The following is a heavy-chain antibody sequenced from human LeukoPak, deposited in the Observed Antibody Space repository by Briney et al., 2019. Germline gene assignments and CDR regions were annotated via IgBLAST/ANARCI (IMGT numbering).Heavy chain of an antibody. D-gene: IGHD3-10*01. CDR1: GFTFSNYW. J-gene: IGHJ4*02. V-gene: IGHV3-21*01. CDR2: ITSNSVYM. Sequence: SGGSLRLSCAASGFTFSNYWMNWVRQVPGKGLEWVSSITSNSVYMYYADSVEGRFTISRDNAKNSLYLQMNSLRAEDTALYYCTKDPSSYASGSYSTDWGQGTLVTVSS. CDR3: TKDPSSYASGSYSTD.